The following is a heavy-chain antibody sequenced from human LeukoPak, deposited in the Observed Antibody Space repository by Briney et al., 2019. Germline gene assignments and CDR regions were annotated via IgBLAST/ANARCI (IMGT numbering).Heavy chain of an antibody. Sequence: SETLSLTCTVSGGSISSSSYYWGWIRQPPGKGLEWIGSIYYSGSTYYNPSLKSRVTISVDTSKNQFSLKLSSVTAADRAVYYCAGEGTPDYGDDVNYGMDVWGQGTTVTVSS. CDR3: AGEGTPDYGDDVNYGMDV. J-gene: IGHJ6*02. CDR2: IYYSGST. V-gene: IGHV4-39*01. D-gene: IGHD4-17*01. CDR1: GGSISSSSYY.